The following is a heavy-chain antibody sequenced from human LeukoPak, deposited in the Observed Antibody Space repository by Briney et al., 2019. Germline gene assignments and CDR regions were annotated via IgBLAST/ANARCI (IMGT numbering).Heavy chain of an antibody. D-gene: IGHD6-13*01. CDR2: ISGSGCST. J-gene: IGHJ4*02. V-gene: IGHV3-23*01. CDR1: GFTFSIYG. Sequence: GGSLRLSCAASGFTFSIYGMSWVRQAPGKGLEWVSAISGSGCSTYYADSVKGRFTISRDNSKNTLYLQMNSLRAEDTAVYYCAKDGIEAAGFDYWGQGTLVTVSS. CDR3: AKDGIEAAGFDY.